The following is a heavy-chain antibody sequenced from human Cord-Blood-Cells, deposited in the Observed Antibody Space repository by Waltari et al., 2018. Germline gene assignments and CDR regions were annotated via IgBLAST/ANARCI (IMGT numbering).Heavy chain of an antibody. J-gene: IGHJ4*02. V-gene: IGHV4-34*01. CDR1: GGSFSGYY. CDR3: ARDHRMSPFDY. CDR2: INHSGST. Sequence: QVQLQQWGAGLLKPSETLSLTCAVYGGSFSGYYWSWIRQPPGKGLEWIGEINHSGSTNYNPSLKSRVTISVDTSKNQFSLKLSSVTAADTAVYYCARDHRMSPFDYWGQGTLVTVSS.